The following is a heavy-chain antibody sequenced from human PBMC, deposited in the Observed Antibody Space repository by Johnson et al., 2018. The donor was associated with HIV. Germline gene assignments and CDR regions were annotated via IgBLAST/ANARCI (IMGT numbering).Heavy chain of an antibody. J-gene: IGHJ3*02. CDR3: ARLPSRGGTIKDAFDI. V-gene: IGHV3-7*05. CDR1: GFTFSSYW. CDR2: VKQDGSEK. D-gene: IGHD2-15*01. Sequence: VQLVESGGGLVQPGGSLRLSCAASGFTFSSYWMSWVRQAPGKGLEWVANVKQDGSEKYHVDSLKGRFTNSRDNAKNSLYLQMNGLRAEDTAVYYCARLPSRGGTIKDAFDIWGQGTMVTVSS.